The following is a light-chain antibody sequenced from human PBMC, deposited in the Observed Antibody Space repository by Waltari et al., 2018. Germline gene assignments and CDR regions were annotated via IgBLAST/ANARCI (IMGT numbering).Light chain of an antibody. J-gene: IGLJ2*01. Sequence: SYVLTQPPPVSVAPGKPARITCGGNHLGSKRLHWYQQKPGQAPVLVIYDDSDRPSGIPERFSGSNSGNTATLTISRVEAGDEADYYCQVWDSSSAVFGGGTKLTVL. CDR2: DDS. CDR3: QVWDSSSAV. V-gene: IGLV3-21*04. CDR1: HLGSKR.